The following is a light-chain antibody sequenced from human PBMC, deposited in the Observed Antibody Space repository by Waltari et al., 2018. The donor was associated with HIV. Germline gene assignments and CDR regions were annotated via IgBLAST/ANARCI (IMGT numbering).Light chain of an antibody. J-gene: IGLJ1*01. V-gene: IGLV1-40*01. Sequence: QSVLTQPPSVSGAPGQRVTISCTGGSSNIGAGYDIHWYQQLPGTAPKLLIYDNSNRPSGVPDRFSGSKSGTSASLAITGLQAEDEADYYCQSYDSSLSGYVFGTGTKVTVL. CDR2: DNS. CDR3: QSYDSSLSGYV. CDR1: SSNIGAGYD.